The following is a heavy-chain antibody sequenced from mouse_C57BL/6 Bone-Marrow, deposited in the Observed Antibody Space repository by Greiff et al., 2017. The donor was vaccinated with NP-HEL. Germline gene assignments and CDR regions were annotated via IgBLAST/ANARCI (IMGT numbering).Heavy chain of an antibody. CDR3: ARGILYQAY. CDR2: ISSGSSTI. J-gene: IGHJ3*01. D-gene: IGHD1-1*01. V-gene: IGHV5-17*01. CDR1: GFTFSDYG. Sequence: EVQLQQSGGGLVKPGGSLKLSCAASGFTFSDYGMHWVRQAPEKGLEWVAYISSGSSTIYYADTVKGRFTISRDNAKNTLFLQMTSLRSEDTAMYYCARGILYQAYWGQGTLVTVSA.